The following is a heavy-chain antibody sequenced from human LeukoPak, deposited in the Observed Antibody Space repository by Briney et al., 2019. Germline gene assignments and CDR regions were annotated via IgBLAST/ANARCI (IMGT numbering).Heavy chain of an antibody. Sequence: TGGSLRLSCAASGFTFSSYGMNWVRQAPGKGLEWVSFITSSSRNIYYAASVKGRFTISRDNAKNSLYLQMNSLRTEDKIGFHCAKDLRSSGYYAIDYWGQGTLVTVSS. CDR3: AKDLRSSGYYAIDY. V-gene: IGHV3-21*01. CDR2: ITSSSRNI. J-gene: IGHJ4*02. D-gene: IGHD3-22*01. CDR1: GFTFSSYG.